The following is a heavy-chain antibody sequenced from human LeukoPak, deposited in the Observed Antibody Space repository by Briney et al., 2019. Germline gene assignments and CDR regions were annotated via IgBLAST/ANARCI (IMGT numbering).Heavy chain of an antibody. CDR1: GFTFSSYW. CDR2: IKSDGST. CDR3: ARAPSEIGGYYPEYFRH. V-gene: IGHV3-74*01. D-gene: IGHD3-22*01. J-gene: IGHJ1*01. Sequence: PGGSLRLSCVASGFTFSSYWMHWVRQAPGKGLVWVSRIKSDGSTNYADSVKGRFTISRDNAKNTVSLQMNSLRAEDTGVYFCARAPSEIGGYYPEYFRHWGQGTPVSVSS.